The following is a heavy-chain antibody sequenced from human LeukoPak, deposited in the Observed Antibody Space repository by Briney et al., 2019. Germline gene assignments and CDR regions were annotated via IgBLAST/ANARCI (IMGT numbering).Heavy chain of an antibody. CDR1: GGFISSYY. J-gene: IGHJ4*02. CDR2: IYYSGST. D-gene: IGHD3-10*01. CDR3: AKHDPSVSGNY. V-gene: IGHV4-59*08. Sequence: PSETLSLTCTVSGGFISSYYWSWIRQPPGKGLEWIGYIYYSGSTNYNPSLKSRVTISVDTSKNQFSLKLSSVTAADTAVYYCAKHDPSVSGNYGAQETLVTVSS.